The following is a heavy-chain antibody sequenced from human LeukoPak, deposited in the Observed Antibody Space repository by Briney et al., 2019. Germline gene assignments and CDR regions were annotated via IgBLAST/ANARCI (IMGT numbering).Heavy chain of an antibody. J-gene: IGHJ4*02. D-gene: IGHD1-26*01. Sequence: SVTLSLTCTVSGGSFSRYSWIWIRQPAGKGLEWIGRIYTSESTNYNPSLKSRVTISVDKSKDQFSLKLSSVTAADTAVYYCARVGSGDYSPFDYWGQGTLVTVSS. CDR3: ARVGSGDYSPFDY. CDR1: GGSFSRYS. CDR2: IYTSEST. V-gene: IGHV4-4*07.